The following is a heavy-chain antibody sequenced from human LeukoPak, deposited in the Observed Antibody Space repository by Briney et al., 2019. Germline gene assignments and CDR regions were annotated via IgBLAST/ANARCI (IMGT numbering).Heavy chain of an antibody. D-gene: IGHD2-2*01. J-gene: IGHJ4*02. V-gene: IGHV3-23*01. CDR1: GFTFSSYA. CDR3: AKASSRSAIVVVPAIDY. CDR2: ISGSGGST. Sequence: GSLRLSCAASGFTFSSYAMSWVRQAPGKGLEWVSAISGSGGSTYYADSVKGRFTISRDNSKNTLYLQMNSLRAEDTAVYYCAKASSRSAIVVVPAIDYWGQGPLVTVSS.